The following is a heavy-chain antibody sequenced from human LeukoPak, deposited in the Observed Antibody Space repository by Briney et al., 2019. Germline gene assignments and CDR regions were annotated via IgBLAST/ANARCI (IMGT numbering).Heavy chain of an antibody. V-gene: IGHV3-23*01. CDR3: AKDWSAIAAAGLFDY. CDR2: ISGSGGST. D-gene: IGHD6-13*01. Sequence: PRGSLRLSCAASGFTFSSYAMSWVRQAPGKGLEWVSAISGSGGSTYYADSVKGRFTISRDNSKNTLYLQMNSLRAEDTAVYYCAKDWSAIAAAGLFDYWGQGTLVTVFS. J-gene: IGHJ4*02. CDR1: GFTFSSYA.